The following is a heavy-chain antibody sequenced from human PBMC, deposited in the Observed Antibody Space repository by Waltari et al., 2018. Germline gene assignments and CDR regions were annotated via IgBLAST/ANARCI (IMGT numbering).Heavy chain of an antibody. V-gene: IGHV3-21*01. CDR3: ARDGYGDYVGDAFDI. D-gene: IGHD4-17*01. CDR1: GFNFSIYS. J-gene: IGHJ3*02. Sequence: EVQLAESGGGLVKPGGSLRLSCAASGFNFSIYSMNWVRQAPGKGLGWVSSISSSSYIYYANSRKGRFTISRDNAKNSLDLQMNSLRAEDTAVYYCARDGYGDYVGDAFDIWGQGTMVTVSS. CDR2: ISSSSYI.